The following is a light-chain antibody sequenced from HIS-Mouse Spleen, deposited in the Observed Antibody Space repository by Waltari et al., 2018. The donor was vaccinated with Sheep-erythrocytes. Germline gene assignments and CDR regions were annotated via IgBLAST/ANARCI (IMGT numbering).Light chain of an antibody. Sequence: DIQMTQSPSSLSASVGDRVTITCRASQSISSYLNWYQQKPGKAPKLLIYAASSLQSGVPSRFSDSGSATDFTLTISSLQPEDFSTYYCQQSYSTPQFTFGPGTKVDIK. CDR2: AAS. CDR3: QQSYSTPQFT. J-gene: IGKJ3*01. V-gene: IGKV1-39*01. CDR1: QSISSY.